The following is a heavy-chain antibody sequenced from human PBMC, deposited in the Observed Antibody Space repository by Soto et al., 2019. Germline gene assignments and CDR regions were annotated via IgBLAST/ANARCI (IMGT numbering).Heavy chain of an antibody. D-gene: IGHD4-4*01. V-gene: IGHV3-73*02. CDR2: IRCKVNNYAT. CDR1: GFTFSGSA. J-gene: IGHJ4*03. CDR3: TRLRFSGSNCFFDY. Sequence: EVQLVESGGGLVQPGGSLKLSCAASGFTFSGSAMHWVRQGSGKGLEWVGLIRCKVNNYATTYAASVKGRFTISRDDSKSTAYLQMNSLKTEDTAVYYCTRLRFSGSNCFFDYWGQGTLVTVSS.